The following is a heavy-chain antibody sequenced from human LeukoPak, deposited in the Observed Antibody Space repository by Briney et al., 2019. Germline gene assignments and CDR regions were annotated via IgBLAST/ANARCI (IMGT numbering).Heavy chain of an antibody. CDR1: GYTFTGYY. Sequence: ASVKVSCKASGYTFTGYYMHWVRQAPGQGLEWMVWINPNSGGTNYAQKFQGRVTMTRDTSISTAYMELSRLRSDDTAVYYCASRPWLRLGELSPTPFDHWGQGTLVTVSS. CDR2: INPNSGGT. V-gene: IGHV1-2*02. D-gene: IGHD3-16*02. CDR3: ASRPWLRLGELSPTPFDH. J-gene: IGHJ4*02.